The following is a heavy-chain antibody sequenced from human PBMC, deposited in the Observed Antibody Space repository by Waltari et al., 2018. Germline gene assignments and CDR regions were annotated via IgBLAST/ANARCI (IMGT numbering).Heavy chain of an antibody. CDR1: GYTFTSYD. CDR2: VNPNSGNT. J-gene: IGHJ4*02. CDR3: ARDKGWGGSFRQSFDY. V-gene: IGHV1-8*03. D-gene: IGHD3-10*01. Sequence: QVQLVQSGAEVKKPGASVKVSCKASGYTFTSYDINWVRQAPGQGLEWMGWVNPNSGNTGYAQKCQGRVTITRNTSISTAYMELSSLRSEDTAVYYCARDKGWGGSFRQSFDYWGQGTLVTVSS.